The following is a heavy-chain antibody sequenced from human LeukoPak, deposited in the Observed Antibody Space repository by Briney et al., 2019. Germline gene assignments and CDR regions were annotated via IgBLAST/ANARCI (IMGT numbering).Heavy chain of an antibody. D-gene: IGHD6-19*01. CDR2: IKQDESEI. J-gene: IGHJ4*02. CDR3: ARDIGAWSAY. V-gene: IGHV3-7*01. Sequence: GGSLRLSCAASGFTFSSYGMHWVRQAPGKGLEWVANIKQDESEIYYVDSVKGRFTISRDNAENSLYLQMNSLRAEDTAVYYCARDIGAWSAYWGQGTLVTVSS. CDR1: GFTFSSYG.